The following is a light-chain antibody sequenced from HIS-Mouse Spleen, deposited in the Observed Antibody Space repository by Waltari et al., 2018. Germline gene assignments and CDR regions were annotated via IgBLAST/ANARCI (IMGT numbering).Light chain of an antibody. Sequence: EIVMTQSPATLSVSPGERATLSCRASQSVSSNLAWYQQKPGQAPRLLIYGASTRATCIPARFSGRGSGTEFTLTIRSMQSEDFAVYYCQQYNNWPLWTFGQGTKVEIK. J-gene: IGKJ1*01. V-gene: IGKV3-15*01. CDR3: QQYNNWPLWT. CDR1: QSVSSN. CDR2: GAS.